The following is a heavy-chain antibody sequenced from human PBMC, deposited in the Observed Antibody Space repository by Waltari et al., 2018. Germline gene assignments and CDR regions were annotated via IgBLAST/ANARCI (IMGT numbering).Heavy chain of an antibody. CDR1: GFIFRSYA. V-gene: IGHV3-30-3*01. Sequence: QVQLVEAGGGVVQPGRCLRLPCAASGFIFRSYAIHWVRRAPGKGREWVAVISLDGSTQYYAASVKGRFTVSRDNSKNTLSLEIHSLRAEDTAVYYCARDYTGEGAFDIWGQGTMVTVSS. CDR2: ISLDGSTQ. J-gene: IGHJ3*02. D-gene: IGHD1-1*01. CDR3: ARDYTGEGAFDI.